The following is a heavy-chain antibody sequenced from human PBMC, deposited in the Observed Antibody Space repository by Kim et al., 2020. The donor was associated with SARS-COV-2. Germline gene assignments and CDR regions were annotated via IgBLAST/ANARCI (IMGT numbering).Heavy chain of an antibody. CDR3: AKYYHASGNRNVMDV. CDR2: IDSRGGNT. CDR1: GFTFSRHA. Sequence: GGSLRLSCGASGFTFSRHAMSWVRQASGKGLEWVSTIDSRGGNTYYADSVKGRFTISRDNSKNTLYLETNSLRAEDTAVYYCAKYYHASGNRNVMDVWGQGTTVTVSS. V-gene: IGHV3-23*01. J-gene: IGHJ6*02. D-gene: IGHD3-10*01.